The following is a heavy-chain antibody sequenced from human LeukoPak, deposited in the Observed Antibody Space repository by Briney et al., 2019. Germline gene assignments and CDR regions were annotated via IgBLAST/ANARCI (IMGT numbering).Heavy chain of an antibody. CDR1: GFTFDDYA. CDR3: AKARYDILTGYIDY. D-gene: IGHD3-9*01. CDR2: ISWNSGSI. J-gene: IGHJ4*02. Sequence: GRSLRLSCAAYGFTFDDYAMHLVRQAPGKGLEWVSGISWNSGSIGYADSVKGRFTISRDNAKNSLYLQMNSLRAEDTALYYCAKARYDILTGYIDYWGQGTLVTVSS. V-gene: IGHV3-9*01.